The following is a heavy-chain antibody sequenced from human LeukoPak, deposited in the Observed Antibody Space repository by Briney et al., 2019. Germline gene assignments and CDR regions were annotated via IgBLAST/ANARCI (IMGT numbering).Heavy chain of an antibody. CDR1: GGSISSYY. CDR2: IYYSGST. Sequence: SETLSLTCTVSGGSISSYYWSWIRQPPGKGLEWIGYIYYSGSTNYNPSLKSRVTTSVDTSKNQSSLKLSSVTAADTAVYYCARVSQRDILTGYWLSYGMDVWGQGTTVTVSS. J-gene: IGHJ6*02. CDR3: ARVSQRDILTGYWLSYGMDV. V-gene: IGHV4-59*01. D-gene: IGHD3-9*01.